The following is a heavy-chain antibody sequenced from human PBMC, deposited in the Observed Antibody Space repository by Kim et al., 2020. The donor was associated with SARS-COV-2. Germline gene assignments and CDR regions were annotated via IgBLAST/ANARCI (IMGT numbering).Heavy chain of an antibody. CDR3: TRHRRYGDYHSFYYYCWDV. D-gene: IGHD4-17*01. CDR1: GFTFSASA. V-gene: IGHV3-73*01. CDR2: IRSKTNNYAT. Sequence: GGSLRLSCAASGFTFSASAIHWVRQPSGKGLEWVGRIRSKTNNYATTYGASLQGRFTISRDDSKNTAYLQMDSLTTEDTARYYCTRHRRYGDYHSFYYYCWDVWGKENTVTVS. J-gene: IGHJ6*03.